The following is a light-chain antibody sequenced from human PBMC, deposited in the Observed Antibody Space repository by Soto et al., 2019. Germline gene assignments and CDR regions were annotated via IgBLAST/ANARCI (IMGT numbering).Light chain of an antibody. CDR1: QGIGSE. J-gene: IGKJ1*01. V-gene: IGKV1-6*01. CDR3: LQYYTDRWT. CDR2: GIS. Sequence: CLCAGEGDRVTITCRASQGIGSELGWYQQKPGKALKVLIYGISSLQSGVPSRFSGSGSGTDFTLTCSGLQSEDIATYYCLQYYTDRWTFWQGTKVDIK.